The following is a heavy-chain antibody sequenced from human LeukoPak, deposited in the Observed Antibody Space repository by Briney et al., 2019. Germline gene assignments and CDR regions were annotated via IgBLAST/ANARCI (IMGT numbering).Heavy chain of an antibody. V-gene: IGHV3-21*01. CDR3: ARDVGASAPDAFDI. CDR1: GFTFSTYN. J-gene: IGHJ3*02. CDR2: ISSRSNYI. D-gene: IGHD1-26*01. Sequence: GGSLRPSCAASGFTFSTYNMNSVRQAPGKGLEWVSSISSRSNYIYYADSVKGRFTISRDNAKNSLYLQMNSLRAEDTDVYYCARDVGASAPDAFDIWGQGTMVTVSS.